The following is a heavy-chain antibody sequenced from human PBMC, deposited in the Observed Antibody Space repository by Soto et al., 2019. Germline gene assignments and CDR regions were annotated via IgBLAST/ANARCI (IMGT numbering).Heavy chain of an antibody. V-gene: IGHV4-39*07. J-gene: IGHJ4*02. CDR1: GGSISSSSYY. CDR3: ASTRMIVALFDY. CDR2: IYYSGST. D-gene: IGHD3-22*01. Sequence: LEILSLTCTVSGGSISSSSYYWGWIRQPPGKGLEWIGSIYYSGSTYYNPSLKSRVTISVDTSKNQFSLKLSSVTAADTAVYYCASTRMIVALFDYWGQGTLVTVSS.